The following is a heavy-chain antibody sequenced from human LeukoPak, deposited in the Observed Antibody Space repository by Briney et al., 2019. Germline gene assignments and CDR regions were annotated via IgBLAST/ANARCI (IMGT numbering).Heavy chain of an antibody. CDR1: GYTFTSYD. D-gene: IGHD6-13*01. CDR2: MNPNSGNT. V-gene: IGHV1-8*01. Sequence: ASVKVSCKASGYTFTSYDINWVRQATGQGLEWMGWMNPNSGNTGYAQKFQGRVTMTRNTSISTAYMELSTLRSEDTAVYYCARGQTVAAAGTNNWFDPWGQGTLVTVSS. J-gene: IGHJ5*02. CDR3: ARGQTVAAAGTNNWFDP.